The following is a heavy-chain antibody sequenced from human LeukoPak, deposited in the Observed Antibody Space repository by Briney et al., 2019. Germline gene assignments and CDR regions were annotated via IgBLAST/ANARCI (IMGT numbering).Heavy chain of an antibody. CDR1: GYSISSGYY. CDR3: ARDVDIVVVVAAPPDDAFDI. V-gene: IGHV4-38-2*02. CDR2: IYHSGST. D-gene: IGHD2-15*01. Sequence: SETLSLTCTVSGYSISSGYYWGWIRQPPGKGLEWIGSIYHSGSTYYNPSLKSRVTISVDTSKNQFSPKLSSVTAADTAVYYCARDVDIVVVVAAPPDDAFDIWGQGTMVTVSS. J-gene: IGHJ3*02.